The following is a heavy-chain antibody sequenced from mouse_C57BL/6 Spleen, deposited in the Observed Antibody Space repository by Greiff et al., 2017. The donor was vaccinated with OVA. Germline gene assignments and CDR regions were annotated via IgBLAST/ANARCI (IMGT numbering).Heavy chain of an antibody. CDR1: GFTFSDYG. CDR3: AGTDYYGSRYFDY. D-gene: IGHD1-1*01. Sequence: EVMLVESGGGLVKPGGSLKLSCAASGFTFSDYGMHWVRQAPEKGLEWVAYISSGSSTIYYADTVKGRFTISRDNAKNTLFLQMTSLRSEDTAMYYCAGTDYYGSRYFDYWGQGTTLTVSS. J-gene: IGHJ2*01. CDR2: ISSGSSTI. V-gene: IGHV5-17*01.